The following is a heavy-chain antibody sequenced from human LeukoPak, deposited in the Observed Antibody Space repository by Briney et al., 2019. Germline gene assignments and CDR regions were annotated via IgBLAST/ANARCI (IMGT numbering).Heavy chain of an antibody. CDR3: ARVQGYCSSTSCSFDP. J-gene: IGHJ5*02. CDR2: IYYSGGT. V-gene: IGHV4-31*03. CDR1: GGSISSGGYY. Sequence: SQTLSLTCTVSGGSISSGGYYWSWIRQHPGKGLEWIGYIYYSGGTYYNPSLKSRVTISVDTSKNQFSLKLSSVTAADTAVYYCARVQGYCSSTSCSFDPWGQGTLVTVSS. D-gene: IGHD2-2*01.